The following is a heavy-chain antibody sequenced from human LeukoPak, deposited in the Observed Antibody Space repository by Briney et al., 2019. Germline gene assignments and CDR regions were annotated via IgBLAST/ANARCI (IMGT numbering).Heavy chain of an antibody. D-gene: IGHD2-2*01. CDR2: ISVNNGDT. J-gene: IGHJ4*02. Sequence: ASVKVSCKTSGYTFNSYHMSWVRQAPGQGLEWMGWISVNNGDTNYAQKVQGRVTMTTDTSTSTAYMELSSLTSDDTAVYYCAGSQLLPPLFDHWGQGTLVTVSS. V-gene: IGHV1-18*01. CDR1: GYTFNSYH. CDR3: AGSQLLPPLFDH.